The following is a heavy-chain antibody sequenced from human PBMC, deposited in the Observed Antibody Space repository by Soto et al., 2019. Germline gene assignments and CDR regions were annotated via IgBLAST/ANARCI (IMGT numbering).Heavy chain of an antibody. V-gene: IGHV1-69*01. Sequence: QVQLVQSGAEVKKPGSSVKVSCKASGGTFSSYAIIWVRQAPGQGLEWMGGIIPIFGTANYAQKFPGRVTITADESTSTAYMELSSLRSEDTDVYSCARDSVDYGGYNYYYGMDVWGQGTTVTVSS. CDR2: IIPIFGTA. CDR1: GGTFSSYA. J-gene: IGHJ6*02. CDR3: ARDSVDYGGYNYYYGMDV. D-gene: IGHD4-17*01.